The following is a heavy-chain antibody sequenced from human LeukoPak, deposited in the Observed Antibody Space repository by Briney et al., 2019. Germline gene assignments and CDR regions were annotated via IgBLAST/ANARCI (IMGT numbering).Heavy chain of an antibody. Sequence: SETLSLTCTVSGGSISRYYWSWIRQPPGKGLEWIGYISYSGNTNYSPSLKSRVTISVDTSKNQFSLKLSSVTAADTAVYYCARARVASSGSLRRDAFDIWGQGTMVTVSS. CDR2: ISYSGNT. J-gene: IGHJ3*02. CDR1: GGSISRYY. CDR3: ARARVASSGSLRRDAFDI. D-gene: IGHD3-22*01. V-gene: IGHV4-59*01.